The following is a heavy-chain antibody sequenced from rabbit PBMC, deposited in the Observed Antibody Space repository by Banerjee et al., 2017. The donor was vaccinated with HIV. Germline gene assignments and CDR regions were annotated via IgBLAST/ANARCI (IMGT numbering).Heavy chain of an antibody. CDR2: INAVTVKS. D-gene: IGHD6-1*01. J-gene: IGHJ4*01. Sequence: LKESGGGLVQPGGSLKLSCKASGFSFSNKAVMCWVRQAPGKGLEWIACINAVTVKSVYASCAKGRFPFSIPSSTTVTLQMTSLTAADTATYFCARGKTYGYGDGYAFNLWGPGTLVTVS. CDR1: GFSFSNKAV. V-gene: IGHV1S40*01. CDR3: ARGKTYGYGDGYAFNL.